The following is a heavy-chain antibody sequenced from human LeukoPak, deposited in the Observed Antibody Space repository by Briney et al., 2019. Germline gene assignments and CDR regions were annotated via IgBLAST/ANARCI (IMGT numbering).Heavy chain of an antibody. Sequence: GGSLRLSCAASGFTFSSYTMNWVRQPPGKGLEWVSNIGTSSTTIYYADSVKGRFTISRDNSKNTLYLQMNSLRAEDTAVYYCARIPIVVITSGGYWGQGTLVTVSS. CDR2: IGTSSTTI. D-gene: IGHD3-22*01. CDR1: GFTFSSYT. J-gene: IGHJ4*02. V-gene: IGHV3-48*01. CDR3: ARIPIVVITSGGY.